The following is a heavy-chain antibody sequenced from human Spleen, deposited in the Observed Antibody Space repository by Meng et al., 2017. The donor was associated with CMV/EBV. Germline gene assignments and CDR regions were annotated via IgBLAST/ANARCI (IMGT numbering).Heavy chain of an antibody. J-gene: IGHJ3*01. CDR3: ARGFPRSSPRT. V-gene: IGHV4-4*07. Sequence: QRQEAGPGLVKPSGTLSLTCPGSGGSISSYYWSWIRQPAGKGLEWIGRIYTSGSTNYNPSLKSRVTISVDTSKNQFSLKLSSVTAADTAVYYCARGFPRSSPRTWGQGTMVTVSS. CDR1: GGSISSYY. CDR2: IYTSGST. D-gene: IGHD6-13*01.